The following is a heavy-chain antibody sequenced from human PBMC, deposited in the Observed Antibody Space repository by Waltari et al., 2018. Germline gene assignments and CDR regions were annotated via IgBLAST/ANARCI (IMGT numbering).Heavy chain of an antibody. D-gene: IGHD6-19*01. J-gene: IGHJ4*02. V-gene: IGHV4-34*01. CDR1: GGSFSGYY. CDR3: ARDTNSSGFY. Sequence: QVQLQQWGAGLLKPSETLSLTCAVYGGSFSGYYWSWIRQPPGKGLEWIGEINHSGSTNYNPSLKRRVTISVDTSKNQFSLKLSSVTAADTAVYYCARDTNSSGFYWGQGTLVTVSS. CDR2: INHSGST.